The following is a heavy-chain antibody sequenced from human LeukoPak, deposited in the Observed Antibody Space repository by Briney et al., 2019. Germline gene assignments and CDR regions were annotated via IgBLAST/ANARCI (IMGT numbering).Heavy chain of an antibody. CDR3: GKTTVGYSSGQKPAWPVDY. CDR1: GFTFGSHA. CDR2: IFGSGGSP. J-gene: IGHJ4*02. Sequence: GGSLRLSCEASGFTFGSHAMYWVRQAPGKGLEWVAGIFGSGGSPHYADPVKGRFTISRDNSRDTVYLQINSLRAEDTAVYYCGKTTVGYSSGQKPAWPVDYWGQGTLVTVSS. V-gene: IGHV3-23*01. D-gene: IGHD5-18*01.